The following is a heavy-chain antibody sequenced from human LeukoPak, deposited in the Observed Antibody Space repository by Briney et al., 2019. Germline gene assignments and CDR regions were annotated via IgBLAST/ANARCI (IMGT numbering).Heavy chain of an antibody. Sequence: GGSLRLSCAASGFTFSSYSMNWVRQAPGKGLEWVSYISSSSSTIYYADSVKGRFTISRDNAKNSLYLQMNSLRAEDTAVYYCARGKYPDNDDYMDVWGKGTTVIVSS. CDR1: GFTFSSYS. J-gene: IGHJ6*03. D-gene: IGHD1-1*01. CDR2: ISSSSSTI. CDR3: ARGKYPDNDDYMDV. V-gene: IGHV3-48*01.